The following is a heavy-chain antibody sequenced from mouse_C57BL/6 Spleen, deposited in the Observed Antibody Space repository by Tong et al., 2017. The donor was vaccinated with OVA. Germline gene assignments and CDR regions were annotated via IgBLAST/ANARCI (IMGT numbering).Heavy chain of an antibody. CDR1: GYTFTSYY. Sequence: VQLQQSGAELVKPGASVKLSCKASGYTFTSYYMYWVKQRPGQGLEWIGEINPSNGGTNFNEKFKSKATLTVDKSSSKAYMQLSSLTSEDSAVYYCTRSGGNYYFDYWGQGTTLTVSS. CDR3: TRSGGNYYFDY. J-gene: IGHJ2*01. CDR2: INPSNGGT. D-gene: IGHD2-1*01. V-gene: IGHV1S81*02.